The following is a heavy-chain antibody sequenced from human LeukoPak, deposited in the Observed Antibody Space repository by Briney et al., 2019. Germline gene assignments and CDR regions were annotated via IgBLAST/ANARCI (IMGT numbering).Heavy chain of an antibody. D-gene: IGHD4-17*01. J-gene: IGHJ6*02. V-gene: IGHV3-7*01. CDR1: GFTFGSYK. CDR2: IKQDGGEK. Sequence: GGSLRLSCAASGFTFGSYKMSWVRQAPGKGLEWVANIKQDGGEKYYVDSVKGRFTISRDNSRNSLYLQMNTLRVEDTAVYYCVSHSVTTNYYYHAMDVWGQGTTVTVSS. CDR3: VSHSVTTNYYYHAMDV.